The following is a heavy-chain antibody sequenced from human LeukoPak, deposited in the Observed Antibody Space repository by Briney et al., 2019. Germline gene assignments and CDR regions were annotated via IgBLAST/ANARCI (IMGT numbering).Heavy chain of an antibody. D-gene: IGHD3-9*01. CDR1: GGAFSSYA. V-gene: IGHV1-69*01. Sequence: GSSVKVSCKASGGAFSSYATSWVRQAPGQGPEWMGGLIPIFGTTNYAQKFQGRVTITADESTSTAYMELSSLRSEDTAVYYCARADYDILTGYYLNYFDYWGQGTLVTVSS. J-gene: IGHJ4*02. CDR3: ARADYDILTGYYLNYFDY. CDR2: LIPIFGTT.